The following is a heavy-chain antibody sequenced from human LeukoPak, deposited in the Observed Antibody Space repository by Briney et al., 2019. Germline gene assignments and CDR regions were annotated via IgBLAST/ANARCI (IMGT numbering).Heavy chain of an antibody. CDR3: ARLGYCSGGSCYEDAFDI. D-gene: IGHD2-15*01. CDR1: GFTFSSYA. Sequence: PGGSLRLSCAASGFTFSSYAMSWVRQAPGKGLEWVSAISGSGGSTYYADSVKGRFTISRDNSKNTLYLQMNSLRAEDTAVYYCARLGYCSGGSCYEDAFDIWGQGTMVTVSS. V-gene: IGHV3-23*01. J-gene: IGHJ3*02. CDR2: ISGSGGST.